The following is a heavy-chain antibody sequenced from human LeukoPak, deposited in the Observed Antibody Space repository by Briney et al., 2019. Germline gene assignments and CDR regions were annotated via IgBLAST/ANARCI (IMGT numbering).Heavy chain of an antibody. V-gene: IGHV3-23*01. J-gene: IGHJ4*02. Sequence: GGFVRLSCAASGFTFSSYAMNWVRQAPGKGLEWVSGIIGSSESTYYADSVQGRFTISRDNSKNMLYLHMNSLRAEDTAVYYCAKRKYGDYLLDYWRQGTLVTVSS. D-gene: IGHD4-17*01. CDR1: GFTFSSYA. CDR2: IIGSSEST. CDR3: AKRKYGDYLLDY.